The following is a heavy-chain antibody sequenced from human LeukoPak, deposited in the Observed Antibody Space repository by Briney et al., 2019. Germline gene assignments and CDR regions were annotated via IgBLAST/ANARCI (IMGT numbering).Heavy chain of an antibody. CDR1: GGTFSTFP. V-gene: IGHV1-69*13. D-gene: IGHD3-22*01. CDR2: IIPIFGP. CDR3: ATGKDRSGYYYSLDY. J-gene: IGHJ4*02. Sequence: SVKVSCKASGGTFSTFPISWVRQAPGQGLEWIGGIIPIFGPNDAQKFQGRATISADLATATAYMELSSLTSEDTSVYYCATGKDRSGYYYSLDYWGQGTLVAVSS.